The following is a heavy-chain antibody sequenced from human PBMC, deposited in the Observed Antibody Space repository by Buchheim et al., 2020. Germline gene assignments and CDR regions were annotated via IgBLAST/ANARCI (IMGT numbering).Heavy chain of an antibody. CDR2: INQDGTEK. Sequence: EVQLVESGGGLVQPGGSLRLPCAASGFTFSNYWMTWVRQAPGKGLEWLANINQDGTEKNYVDSLMGRFTISRDNARNSLYLQMNSLRVEDTAVYYCVRDQGASGDYWGQGTL. CDR3: VRDQGASGDY. D-gene: IGHD1-26*01. V-gene: IGHV3-7*01. CDR1: GFTFSNYW. J-gene: IGHJ4*02.